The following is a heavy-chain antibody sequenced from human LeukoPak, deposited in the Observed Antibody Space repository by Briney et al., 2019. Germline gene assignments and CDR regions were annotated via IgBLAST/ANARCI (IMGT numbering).Heavy chain of an antibody. CDR2: MYGGGAT. CDR1: GGSISTYY. J-gene: IGHJ6*03. CDR3: ARHIGGGIEDMDV. D-gene: IGHD3-16*02. Sequence: SETLSLTCNVSGGSISTYYWNWIRQPAGKGLEWIGRMYGGGATRYNPSLGSRVTMSVDTSKNQVSLKLTSVTAADTAVYYCARHIGGGIEDMDVWGKGTKVTVSS. V-gene: IGHV4-4*07.